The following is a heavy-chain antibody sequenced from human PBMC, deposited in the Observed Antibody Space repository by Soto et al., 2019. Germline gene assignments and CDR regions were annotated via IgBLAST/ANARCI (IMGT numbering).Heavy chain of an antibody. V-gene: IGHV2-26*01. CDR1: GFSLSNARMG. Sequence: QVTLKESGPVLVKPTETLTLTCTVSGFSLSNARMGVSWIRQPPGKALEWLAHIFSNDEKSYSTSLKSRLTISNHTSKGQVVLTMTNMDPVDTATYYCARALGYCSSTSCYTLDVWGQGTTVTVSS. J-gene: IGHJ6*02. CDR3: ARALGYCSSTSCYTLDV. D-gene: IGHD2-2*02. CDR2: IFSNDEK.